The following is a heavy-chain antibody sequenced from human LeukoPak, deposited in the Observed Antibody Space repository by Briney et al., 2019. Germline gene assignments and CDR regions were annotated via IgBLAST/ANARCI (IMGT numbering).Heavy chain of an antibody. Sequence: GGSLRLSCAASGFTFSDSPMTWVRQAPGQGLEWVSAISTSGSDTIYTDSVKDRFTISRDNSKNTLYLQMNSLRAEDTAVYYCAKGGNYAHLDYWGRGTLVTVSS. CDR1: GFTFSDSP. CDR3: AKGGNYAHLDY. J-gene: IGHJ4*02. CDR2: ISTSGSDT. D-gene: IGHD1-7*01. V-gene: IGHV3-23*01.